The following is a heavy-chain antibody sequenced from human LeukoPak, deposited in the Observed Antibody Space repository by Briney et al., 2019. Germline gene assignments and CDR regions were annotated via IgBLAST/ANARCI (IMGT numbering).Heavy chain of an antibody. Sequence: PSETLSLTCTVSGGSISSYYWSWIRQPPGKGLEWIGYIYYSGSTNYNPSLKSRVTISVGTSKNQFSLKLSSVTAADTAVYYCARTRDDFWSGYLNWFDPWGQGTLVTVSS. CDR1: GGSISSYY. D-gene: IGHD3-3*01. V-gene: IGHV4-59*01. CDR3: ARTRDDFWSGYLNWFDP. CDR2: IYYSGST. J-gene: IGHJ5*02.